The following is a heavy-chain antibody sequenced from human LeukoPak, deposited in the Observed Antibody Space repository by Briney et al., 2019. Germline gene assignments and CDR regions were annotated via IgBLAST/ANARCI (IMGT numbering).Heavy chain of an antibody. J-gene: IGHJ4*02. V-gene: IGHV1-69*08. CDR1: RGTFSNYI. Sequence: ASVTVSCTASRGTFSNYIVSWVRQAPGQGLEWMGRIIPIHGSVNYAQKFQGRVTFTADKSTTTAYMELTSLRSEDTAVYFCARASELTYSSWYVPPFDSWGQGTPVTVSS. D-gene: IGHD6-13*01. CDR2: IIPIHGSV. CDR3: ARASELTYSSWYVPPFDS.